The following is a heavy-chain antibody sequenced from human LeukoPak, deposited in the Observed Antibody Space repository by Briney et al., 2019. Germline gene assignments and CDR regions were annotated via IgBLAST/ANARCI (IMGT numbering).Heavy chain of an antibody. V-gene: IGHV4-59*01. CDR2: IYYSGST. J-gene: IGHJ3*02. CDR1: GGSISSYY. Sequence: PSETLSLTCTVSGGSISSYYWSWIRQPPGKGLEWIGYIYYSGSTNYNPSLKSRVTISVDTSKNQFSLKLSSVTAADTAVYYCARRNYDFWSGYQIGAFDIRGQGTMVTVSS. CDR3: ARRNYDFWSGYQIGAFDI. D-gene: IGHD3-3*01.